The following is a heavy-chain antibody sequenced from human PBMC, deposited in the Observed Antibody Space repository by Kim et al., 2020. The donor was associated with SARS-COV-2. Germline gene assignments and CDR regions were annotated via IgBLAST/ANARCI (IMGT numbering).Heavy chain of an antibody. CDR3: ARGHVMIKYGGVIDQRRYYGMDV. V-gene: IGHV3-30*04. CDR1: GFTFSSYA. Sequence: GGSLRLSCAASGFTFSSYAMYWVRQAPGKGLEWLAVISYDGNNKYYIDSVKGRFTVSRDNSKKTLSLQMNSLGAEDTAVYYCARGHVMIKYGGVIDQRRYYGMDVWGQGTTVTVSS. D-gene: IGHD3-16*02. CDR2: ISYDGNNK. J-gene: IGHJ6*02.